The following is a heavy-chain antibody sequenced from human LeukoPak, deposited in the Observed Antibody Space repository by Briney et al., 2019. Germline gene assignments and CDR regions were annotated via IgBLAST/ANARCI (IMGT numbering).Heavy chain of an antibody. CDR3: AKAASFYYYDSSGYYYFDY. CDR2: ISGSGGST. Sequence: PGGSLRLSCAASGFTFSSYAMSWVRQAPGKGLEWVSAISGSGGSTYYADSVKGRFTISRDSSKNTLYLQMNSLRAEDTAVYYCAKAASFYYYDSSGYYYFDYWGQGTLVTVSS. V-gene: IGHV3-23*01. CDR1: GFTFSSYA. D-gene: IGHD3-22*01. J-gene: IGHJ4*02.